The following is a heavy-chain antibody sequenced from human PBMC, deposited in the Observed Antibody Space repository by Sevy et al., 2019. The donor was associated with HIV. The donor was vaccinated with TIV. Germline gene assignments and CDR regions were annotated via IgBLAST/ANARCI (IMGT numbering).Heavy chain of an antibody. CDR3: AREGCTKPHDY. J-gene: IGHJ4*02. CDR2: LSFGCGEI. D-gene: IGHD2-8*01. Sequence: GGSLRLSCAASGFTFSKYSMSWVRQPPGKGLEWVSTLSFGCGEINYADSVKGRFPISRDNPQSSVYLQTNNLRPEDTAVYYCAREGCTKPHDYWGQGTLVTVSS. CDR1: GFTFSKYS. V-gene: IGHV3-23*01.